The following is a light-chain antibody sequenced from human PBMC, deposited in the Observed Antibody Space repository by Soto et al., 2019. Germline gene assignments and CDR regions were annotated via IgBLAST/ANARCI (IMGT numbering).Light chain of an antibody. J-gene: IGLJ2*01. CDR2: SDS. Sequence: QSVLTQPPSASGTPGQRVTISCSGSNSNIGSNYVYWYQQLPGTAPKLLIYSDSLRPSGVPDRFSGSKSGTSASLAISGLRSEDEDDYFCAAWDDSLSGHVVFGGGTKLTVL. CDR3: AAWDDSLSGHVV. V-gene: IGLV1-47*02. CDR1: NSNIGSNY.